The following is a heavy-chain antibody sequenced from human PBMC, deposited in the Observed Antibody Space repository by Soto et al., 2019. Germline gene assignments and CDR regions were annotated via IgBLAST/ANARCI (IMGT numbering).Heavy chain of an antibody. J-gene: IGHJ6*02. Sequence: PSETLSLTCAVYGGSFSGYYWSWMRQPPGKGLEWIGEINHSGSTNYNPSLKSRVTISVDTSKNQFSLKLSSVTAADTAVYYCASSESSSPYYYYGMDVWGQGTTVTVSS. V-gene: IGHV4-34*01. D-gene: IGHD6-6*01. CDR1: GGSFSGYY. CDR3: ASSESSSPYYYYGMDV. CDR2: INHSGST.